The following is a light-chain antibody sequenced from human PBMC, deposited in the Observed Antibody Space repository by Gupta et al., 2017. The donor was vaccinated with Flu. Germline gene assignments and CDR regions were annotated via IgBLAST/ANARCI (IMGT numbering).Light chain of an antibody. CDR2: KAS. CDR1: QNIDEW. V-gene: IGKV1-5*03. CDR3: QQYFSYRS. Sequence: DIRMTQSPSTLSASIGDTVTISCRASQNIDEWLAWYQLKPGKAPKLLIYKASTRENGVPSRFSGSGSGAKFTLTINNLQRDDSASYFCQQYFSYRSFGQGTKVEIK. J-gene: IGKJ1*01.